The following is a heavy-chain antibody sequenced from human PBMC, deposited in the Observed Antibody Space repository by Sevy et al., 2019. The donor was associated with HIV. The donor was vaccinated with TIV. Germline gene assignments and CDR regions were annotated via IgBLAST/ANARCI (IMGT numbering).Heavy chain of an antibody. D-gene: IGHD1-26*01. CDR1: GFTFSSYG. CDR2: IRYDGSNK. Sequence: GGSLRLSCAASGFTFSSYGMHWVRQAPGKGLEWLAFIRYDGSNKYYADSVKGRFTISRDNSKNTLYLQMNSLRAEDTALYYCAKSDNSGSYYYFDYWGQGTLVTVSS. CDR3: AKSDNSGSYYYFDY. J-gene: IGHJ4*02. V-gene: IGHV3-30*02.